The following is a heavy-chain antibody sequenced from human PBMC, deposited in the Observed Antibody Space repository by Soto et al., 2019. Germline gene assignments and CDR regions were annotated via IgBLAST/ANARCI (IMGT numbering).Heavy chain of an antibody. D-gene: IGHD3-16*01. CDR3: AREYYAFFDY. CDR2: ISCSGGTT. Sequence: GGSLRLSCAASGFTFSSYAMSWVRQAPGKGPEWVSAISCSGGTTSNADSVKGRFTISRDNTKNTLYLQMNNLRADDTAVYYCAREYYAFFDYWGQGALVTVSS. CDR1: GFTFSSYA. J-gene: IGHJ4*02. V-gene: IGHV3-23*01.